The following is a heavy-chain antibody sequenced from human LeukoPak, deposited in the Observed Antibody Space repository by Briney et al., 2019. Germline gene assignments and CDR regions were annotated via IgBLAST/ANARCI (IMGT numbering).Heavy chain of an antibody. V-gene: IGHV5-51*01. CDR2: IYPGDSNI. CDR1: GYSFTNYW. Sequence: GESLKISCKGSGYSFTNYWIGWVRQMPGKGLEWMGIIYPGDSNIRYSPSFQGQVTISADKSISTAYLQWSSLKASDTAMYYCARHARLGYSYGYVDYWGQGTLVTVSS. CDR3: ARHARLGYSYGYVDY. D-gene: IGHD5-18*01. J-gene: IGHJ4*02.